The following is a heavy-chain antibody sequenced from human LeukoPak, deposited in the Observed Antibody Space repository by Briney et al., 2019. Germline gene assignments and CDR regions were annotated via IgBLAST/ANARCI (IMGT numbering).Heavy chain of an antibody. J-gene: IGHJ4*02. CDR2: VCAGGGCT. D-gene: IGHD3-9*01. CDR3: AKDRLDYAGPHDYFEW. Sequence: GGSLRLSCEASGFSFSSYAMSWVRQSPGKGLEWVATVCAGGGCTYYADSVEGRFTVSRDNAMNTLSLQMDSLRADDTAVYFCAKDRLDYAGPHDYFEWWGQGTLVTVSS. V-gene: IGHV3-23*01. CDR1: GFSFSSYA.